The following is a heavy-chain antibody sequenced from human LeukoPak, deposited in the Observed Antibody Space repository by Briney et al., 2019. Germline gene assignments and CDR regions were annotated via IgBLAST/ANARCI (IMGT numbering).Heavy chain of an antibody. V-gene: IGHV3-66*02. CDR1: GFTVSSNY. CDR2: IYTEGTT. J-gene: IGHJ4*02. CDR3: AKESSPSYDYVWGSYRNYFDY. D-gene: IGHD3-16*02. Sequence: GSLRLSCAVSGFTVSSNYFSWVRQAPGKGLEWVSVIYTEGTTYYADSVKGRFIISRDNSKNTLYLQMNSLRAEDTAVYYCAKESSPSYDYVWGSYRNYFDYWGQGTLVTVSS.